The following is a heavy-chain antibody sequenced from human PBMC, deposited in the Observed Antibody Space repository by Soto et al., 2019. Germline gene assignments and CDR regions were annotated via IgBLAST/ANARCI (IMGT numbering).Heavy chain of an antibody. J-gene: IGHJ4*02. V-gene: IGHV3-7*01. D-gene: IGHD1-26*01. Sequence: DSVKGRFTISRDNAKNSLYLQMNSLRAEDTAVYYCARDLVGSTFWGQGTLVTVSS. CDR3: ARDLVGSTF.